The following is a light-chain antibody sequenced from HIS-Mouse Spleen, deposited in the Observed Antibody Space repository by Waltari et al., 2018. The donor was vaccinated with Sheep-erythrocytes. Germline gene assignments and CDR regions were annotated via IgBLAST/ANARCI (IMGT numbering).Light chain of an antibody. CDR2: EDS. CDR1: ALPKKY. J-gene: IGLJ2*01. CDR3: YSTDSSGNHSV. Sequence: SYELTQPPSVSVSPGQTARITCSGDALPKKYAYWYQQKSGQAPVLVIYEDSKRPSGIAERVSGSSSGTMATLTISGAQVADEADYYCYSTDSSGNHSVFGGGTKLTVL. V-gene: IGLV3-10*01.